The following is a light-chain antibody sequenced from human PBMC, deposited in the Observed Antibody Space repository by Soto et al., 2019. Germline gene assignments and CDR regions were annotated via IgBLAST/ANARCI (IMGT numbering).Light chain of an antibody. CDR3: QHRINWPLT. V-gene: IGKV3-11*01. Sequence: EIVLTHSPATLSLSPRERATLYCRASQRVSSFLAWYQQKPGQAPRLLIYDASNRATGVPARFSSSGSGTDFTLTISSLEPDDFAVYYCQHRINWPLTFGGGTKVDIK. CDR1: QRVSSF. CDR2: DAS. J-gene: IGKJ4*01.